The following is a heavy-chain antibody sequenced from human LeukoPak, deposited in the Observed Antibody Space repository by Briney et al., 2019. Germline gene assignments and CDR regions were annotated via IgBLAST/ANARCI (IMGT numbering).Heavy chain of an antibody. Sequence: SETLSLTCDVSGVSINTCCYYWTWIRQPPGKGLEWIGYKYYSGSTRYNSSLRSRLAISLDTSKNQFSLRLTSVTAADTAVYYCARGRSYGFDFDSWGPGTLVIVSS. CDR1: GVSINTCCYY. V-gene: IGHV4-61*01. D-gene: IGHD5-18*01. CDR3: ARGRSYGFDFDS. CDR2: KYYSGST. J-gene: IGHJ4*02.